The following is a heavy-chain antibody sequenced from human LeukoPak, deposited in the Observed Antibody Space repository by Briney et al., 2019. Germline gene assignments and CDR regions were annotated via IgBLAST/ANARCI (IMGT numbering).Heavy chain of an antibody. CDR3: ARLAVDYSNYVGWFDP. J-gene: IGHJ5*02. Sequence: GEFLKISCKCSGYSFTKYWIGLGRPMPGEGLGLMGIIYPDDSDTRYRTSFQGQVTISADKSISTAYLQWSSLKASDTAMYYCARLAVDYSNYVGWFDPWGQGTLVTVSS. CDR2: IYPDDSDT. CDR1: GYSFTKYW. D-gene: IGHD4-11*01. V-gene: IGHV5-51*01.